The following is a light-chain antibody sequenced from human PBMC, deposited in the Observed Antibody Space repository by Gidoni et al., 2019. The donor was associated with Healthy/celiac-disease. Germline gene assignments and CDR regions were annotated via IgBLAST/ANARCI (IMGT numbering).Light chain of an antibody. CDR3: QSYDSSLSGSV. V-gene: IGLV1-40*01. CDR1: SIGAGYD. J-gene: IGLJ3*02. CDR2: GNK. Sequence: QSVLTQPPPVSGAPGPRVTISCTGSSIGAGYDVHWYPQLPGTAPKLLIYGNKNRPSGVPDRFSGSKSGTSASLAITGLQAEDEADYHCQSYDSSLSGSVFGGGTRLTVL.